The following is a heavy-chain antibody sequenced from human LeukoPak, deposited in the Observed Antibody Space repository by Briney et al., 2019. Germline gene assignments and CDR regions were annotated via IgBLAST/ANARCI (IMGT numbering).Heavy chain of an antibody. V-gene: IGHV1-18*01. Sequence: RASVKVSCKASGYTFTSYGISWVRQAPGRGLEWMGWISAYNGNTNYAQKLQGRVTMTTDTSTSTAYMELRSLRSDDTAVYYCAREIRGYSYGYGIYYGMDVWGQGTTVTVSS. D-gene: IGHD5-18*01. J-gene: IGHJ6*02. CDR2: ISAYNGNT. CDR1: GYTFTSYG. CDR3: AREIRGYSYGYGIYYGMDV.